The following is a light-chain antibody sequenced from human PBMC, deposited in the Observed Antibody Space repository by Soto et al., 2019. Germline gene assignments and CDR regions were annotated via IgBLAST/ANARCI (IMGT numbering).Light chain of an antibody. V-gene: IGKV3-20*01. J-gene: IGKJ1*01. Sequence: GKGPKLSWRASQSVTIGYLAWFQQKPGQAPRLLIYGARTRATGVPDRFSASGSGTDFSLTISRLEPEDLAVYYCQQYGTSPWTVGQGTKVEIK. CDR3: QQYGTSPWT. CDR1: QSVTIGY. CDR2: GAR.